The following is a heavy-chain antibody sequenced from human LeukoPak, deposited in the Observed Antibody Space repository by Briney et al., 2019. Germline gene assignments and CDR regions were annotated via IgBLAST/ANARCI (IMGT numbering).Heavy chain of an antibody. CDR1: GFSFSTYA. V-gene: IGHV3-30-3*01. CDR3: ARDESEQQLVLYYGMDV. D-gene: IGHD6-13*01. J-gene: IGHJ6*02. CDR2: ISSDGDNK. Sequence: GGSLRLSCAASGFSFSTYALHWVRQAPGKGLEWVVVISSDGDNKYYADSVKGRFTISRDNSKNTLYLQMNSLRAEDTAVYYCARDESEQQLVLYYGMDVWGQGTTVTVSS.